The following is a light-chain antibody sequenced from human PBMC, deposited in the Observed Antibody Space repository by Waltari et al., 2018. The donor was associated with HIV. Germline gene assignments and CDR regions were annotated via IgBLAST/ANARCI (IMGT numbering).Light chain of an antibody. J-gene: IGLJ2*01. Sequence: QSALTQPPSASGSPGQSVTISCTGTSSDVCGYNYVSWYQQHPGKAPKLMIYEVSKRPSGVPDRFSGSKSGNTASLTVSGLQAEDEADYYCSSYAGSNNLLFGGGTKLTVL. CDR3: SSYAGSNNLL. V-gene: IGLV2-8*01. CDR1: SSDVCGYNY. CDR2: EVS.